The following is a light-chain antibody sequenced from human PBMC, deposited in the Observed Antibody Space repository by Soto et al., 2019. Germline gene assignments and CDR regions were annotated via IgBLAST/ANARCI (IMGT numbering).Light chain of an antibody. CDR2: EVS. V-gene: IGLV2-23*02. CDR3: CSYAGSSYV. CDR1: SSDVGSYNL. Sequence: QSVLTQPASVSASPGQSITISCTGTSSDVGSYNLVSWYQQHPGKAPKLMIYEVSKRPSGVSNRFSGSKSGNTASPTISGLQAEDESDYYCCSYAGSSYVFGTGTKVTVL. J-gene: IGLJ1*01.